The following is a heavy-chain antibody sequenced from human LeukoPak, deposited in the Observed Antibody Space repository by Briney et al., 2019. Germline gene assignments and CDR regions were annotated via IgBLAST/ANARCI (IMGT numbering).Heavy chain of an antibody. CDR2: IYSGGTT. V-gene: IGHV3-53*01. J-gene: IGHJ4*02. Sequence: GGSLRLSCAASGFTVSNNFMAWVRQAPGKGLEWVSVIYSGGTTYYADSVKGRFTISRDTSKNTLFLQMNSLRAEDTAVYYCARAVYYGSGTCFGSWGQGTLVSVS. D-gene: IGHD3-10*01. CDR1: GFTVSNNF. CDR3: ARAVYYGSGTCFGS.